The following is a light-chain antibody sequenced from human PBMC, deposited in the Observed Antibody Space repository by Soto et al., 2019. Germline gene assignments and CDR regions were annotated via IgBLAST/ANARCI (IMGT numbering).Light chain of an antibody. Sequence: DIQMSQSPSSVSASVGDRVTITCRASQGISRWLAWYQHKPGKAHKLLIYAASNLQSGVPSRFSGSGAATDFTLTISSLQPEDFATYYCQQANSFPFTFGPGTKVDFK. J-gene: IGKJ3*01. CDR1: QGISRW. V-gene: IGKV1-12*01. CDR3: QQANSFPFT. CDR2: AAS.